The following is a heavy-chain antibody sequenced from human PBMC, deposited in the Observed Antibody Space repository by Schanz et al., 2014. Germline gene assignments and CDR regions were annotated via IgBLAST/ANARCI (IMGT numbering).Heavy chain of an antibody. CDR2: MIGSGSSV. D-gene: IGHD2-15*01. V-gene: IGHV3-23*01. Sequence: EVQLLESGGGLVQPGGSLRLSCAASGFTFSIYGMSWVRQAPGKGLEWVSRMIGSGSSVFYADSVKGRFTISRDNLKNTVYLQMNSLRAGDTAVYYCARGRGCTGGSCYSWFDLWGQGTLVTVSS. J-gene: IGHJ5*02. CDR1: GFTFSIYG. CDR3: ARGRGCTGGSCYSWFDL.